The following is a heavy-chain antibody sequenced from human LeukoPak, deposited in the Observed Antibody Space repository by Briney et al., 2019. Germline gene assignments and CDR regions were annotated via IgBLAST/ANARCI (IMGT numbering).Heavy chain of an antibody. CDR1: GGSISSSSYY. J-gene: IGHJ4*02. V-gene: IGHV4-39*01. Sequence: KPSETLSLTCTVSGGSISSSSYYWGWLRQPPGKGLEWIGSIYYSGSTHYNPSLKRRVTISVDTSKDEFSLKMSSVTAADTAVYYCARNNTLMMYPRGGEDKGFDYWGQGTLVTVSS. CDR3: ARNNTLMMYPRGGEDKGFDY. D-gene: IGHD2-8*01. CDR2: IYYSGST.